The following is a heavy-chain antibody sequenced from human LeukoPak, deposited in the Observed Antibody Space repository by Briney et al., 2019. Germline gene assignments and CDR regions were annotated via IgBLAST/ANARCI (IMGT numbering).Heavy chain of an antibody. V-gene: IGHV3-33*01. J-gene: IGHJ3*02. CDR2: VWFDGSNK. D-gene: IGHD3-16*01. Sequence: TGGSLRLSCVASGFSFSDFAMHWVRQAPGKGLEWVAVVWFDGSNKYHADPVKGRFAISRDNSKNTLYLQLNSLRVEDTAIYYCARLQTGGVAFDIWGQGTMVTVSS. CDR3: ARLQTGGVAFDI. CDR1: GFSFSDFA.